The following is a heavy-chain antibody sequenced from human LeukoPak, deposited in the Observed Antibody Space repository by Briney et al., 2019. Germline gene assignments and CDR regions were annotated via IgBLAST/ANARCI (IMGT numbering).Heavy chain of an antibody. CDR3: LGYSYGKGFDY. V-gene: IGHV3-73*01. D-gene: IGHD5-18*01. CDR2: IRSKANSYAT. CDR1: GFTFSGSA. Sequence: PGGSLRLSCAASGFTFSGSAMHWVRQASGKGLEWVGRIRSKANSYATAYAASVKGRFTISRDDSKNTAYLQMNNLKTEDTAVYYCLGYSYGKGFDYWGQGTLVTVSS. J-gene: IGHJ4*02.